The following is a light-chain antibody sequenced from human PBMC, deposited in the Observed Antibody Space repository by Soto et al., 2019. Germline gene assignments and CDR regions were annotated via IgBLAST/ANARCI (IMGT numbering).Light chain of an antibody. V-gene: IGLV2-14*01. CDR1: SSDVGAYNY. CDR2: EVR. Sequence: QSALTQPASVSVSPGQSITISCTGTSSDVGAYNYVSWYQQYPGKAPKVIIFEVRKRPSGVSNRFSCSKSGDTASLTISGLQAEDEADYYCSSYRSSTTFVFGTGTKVTVL. CDR3: SSYRSSTTFV. J-gene: IGLJ1*01.